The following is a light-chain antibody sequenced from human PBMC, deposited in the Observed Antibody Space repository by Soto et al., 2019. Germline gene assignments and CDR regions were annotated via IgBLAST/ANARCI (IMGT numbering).Light chain of an antibody. CDR2: DVT. CDR1: SSDVGGYNS. J-gene: IGLJ1*01. V-gene: IGLV2-14*01. Sequence: QSVLTQPASVSGSPGQSITISCTGTSSDVGGYNSVSWYQQHPGKAPKLILYDVTDRPSGVSYRFSGSKSGNTASLTISGLQAADEADYFCSSFTSSMTNVFGSGTGSPS. CDR3: SSFTSSMTNV.